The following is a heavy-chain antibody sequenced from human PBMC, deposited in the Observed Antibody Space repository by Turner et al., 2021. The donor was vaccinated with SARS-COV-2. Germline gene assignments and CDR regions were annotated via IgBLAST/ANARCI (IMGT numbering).Heavy chain of an antibody. D-gene: IGHD3-10*01. Sequence: QVQLHPWRAGLLKPSETMSITCDVSGGSFSNHFLTWIRHPPGKGLEWIGEIEHSGRTKYKSCLESRVTISVDTPKKQFALSLISVTAADTAVYYGARVGSSLGARLNMGRPAITPKRSGIDFWGQGSLVTVSS. CDR2: IEHSGRT. V-gene: IGHV4-34*01. CDR1: GGSFSNHF. CDR3: ARVGSSLGARLNMGRPAITPKRSGIDF. J-gene: IGHJ4*02.